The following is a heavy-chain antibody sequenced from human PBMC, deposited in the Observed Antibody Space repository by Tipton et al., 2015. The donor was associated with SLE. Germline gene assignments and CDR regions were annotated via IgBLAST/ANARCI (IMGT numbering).Heavy chain of an antibody. CDR3: ARGMVTWRGAIIGVDV. CDR1: GGSVRSNY. CDR2: ISDGGGT. Sequence: TLSLTCSVSGGSVRSNYWIWIRQPPGKGLEWLGYISDGGGTDYNPSLKSRVTISVDPAKNQFSLKLTSVTAPDTAVYYCARGMVTWRGAIIGVDVWGQGTTVNVSS. D-gene: IGHD2-21*02. V-gene: IGHV4-4*09. J-gene: IGHJ6*02.